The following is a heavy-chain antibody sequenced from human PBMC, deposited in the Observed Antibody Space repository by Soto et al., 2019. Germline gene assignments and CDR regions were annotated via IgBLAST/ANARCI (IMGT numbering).Heavy chain of an antibody. V-gene: IGHV3-9*01. D-gene: IGHD3-10*01. CDR3: ARVGPYDSGSYMFRYDRFDP. J-gene: IGHJ5*02. CDR1: GFTFYYYA. CDR2: ISWNSGSI. Sequence: GGSLRLSCAASGFTFYYYAMHWVRQAPGKGLEWVSGISWNSGSIGYVDSVKGRFTISRDSARNTLYLQMNGLRVDDTAVYYCARVGPYDSGSYMFRYDRFDPWGQGTQVTVSS.